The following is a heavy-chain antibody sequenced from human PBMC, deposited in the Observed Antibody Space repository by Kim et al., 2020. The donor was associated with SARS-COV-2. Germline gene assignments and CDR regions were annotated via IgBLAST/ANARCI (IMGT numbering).Heavy chain of an antibody. CDR3: ARHGYSSSWPYAFDI. V-gene: IGHV4-39*01. CDR2: IYYSGST. Sequence: SETLSLTCTVSGGSISSSSYYWGWIRQPPGKGLEWIGSIYYSGSTYYNPSLKSRITISVDTSKNQFSLKLSSVTAADTAVYYCARHGYSSSWPYAFDIWGKGTMVTVSS. J-gene: IGHJ3*02. CDR1: GGSISSSSYY. D-gene: IGHD6-13*01.